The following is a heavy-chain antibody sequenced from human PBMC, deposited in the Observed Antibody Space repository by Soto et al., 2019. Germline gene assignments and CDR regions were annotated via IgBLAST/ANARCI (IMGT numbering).Heavy chain of an antibody. CDR2: ISYDGNNK. Sequence: PGGSLRLSCAASGFTFSSYVMHWVRQAPGKGLEWVAFISYDGNNKYYADSVKGRFTISRDNSKYTMSLQMNSLKPEDTAVYYCAREVTMIVVPYEPHAFDIWGQGTMVTVSS. CDR1: GFTFSSYV. D-gene: IGHD3-22*01. J-gene: IGHJ3*02. V-gene: IGHV3-30-3*01. CDR3: AREVTMIVVPYEPHAFDI.